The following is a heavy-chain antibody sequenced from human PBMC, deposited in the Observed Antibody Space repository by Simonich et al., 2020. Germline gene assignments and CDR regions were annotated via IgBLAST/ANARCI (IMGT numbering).Heavy chain of an antibody. CDR3: ARERAAAGEAFDY. D-gene: IGHD6-13*01. Sequence: QVQLVESGGGVVQPGRSLRLSCAASGFTFSSYGMHWVRQAPGKGVEWVAVKWYDGSKKYYAESVKGRFTISRDNSKNTLYLQMNSLRAEDTAVYYCARERAAAGEAFDYWGQGTLVTVSS. J-gene: IGHJ4*02. CDR2: KWYDGSKK. CDR1: GFTFSSYG. V-gene: IGHV3-33*01.